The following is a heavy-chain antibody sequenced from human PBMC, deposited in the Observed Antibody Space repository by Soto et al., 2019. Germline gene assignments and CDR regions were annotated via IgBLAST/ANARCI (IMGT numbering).Heavy chain of an antibody. CDR2: IIPMSGRP. J-gene: IGHJ5*02. Sequence: SVKVSCKASGGTFNSYSIDWVRQAPGQGFEWMGGIIPMSGRPNYAQRFQGRVTFSADKSTNTVYMEVNSLTHEDTAVYYCTRRGRQSANWFNPWGQGTLVTVSS. V-gene: IGHV1-69*06. CDR3: TRRGRQSANWFNP. CDR1: GGTFNSYS.